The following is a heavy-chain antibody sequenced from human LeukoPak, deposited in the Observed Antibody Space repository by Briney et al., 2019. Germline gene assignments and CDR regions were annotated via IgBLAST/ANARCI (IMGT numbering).Heavy chain of an antibody. CDR2: ISGSGGST. CDR3: AKLHYYDSSGYPYDAFDI. J-gene: IGHJ3*02. Sequence: PGGSLRLSCAASGFTFSSYAMSWVRQAARKGLECVSAISGSGGSTYYADSVKGRFTISRDNSKNTLYLQMNSLRAEDTAVYYCAKLHYYDSSGYPYDAFDIWGQGTMVTVSS. D-gene: IGHD3-22*01. CDR1: GFTFSSYA. V-gene: IGHV3-23*01.